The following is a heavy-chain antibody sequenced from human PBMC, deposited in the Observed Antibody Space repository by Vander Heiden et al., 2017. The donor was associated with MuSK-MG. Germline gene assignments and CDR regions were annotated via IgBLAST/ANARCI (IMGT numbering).Heavy chain of an antibody. CDR2: ISSSSSYI. Sequence: EVQLVESGGGLVKPGGSLRLSCAASGFPFRSYSMNWVRQAPGKGLEWVSSISSSSSYIYYADSVKGRFTISRDNAKNSLYLQMNSLRAEDTAVYYCARDMVGGVGYWGQGTLVTVSS. J-gene: IGHJ4*02. CDR1: GFPFRSYS. CDR3: ARDMVGGVGY. D-gene: IGHD1-26*01. V-gene: IGHV3-21*01.